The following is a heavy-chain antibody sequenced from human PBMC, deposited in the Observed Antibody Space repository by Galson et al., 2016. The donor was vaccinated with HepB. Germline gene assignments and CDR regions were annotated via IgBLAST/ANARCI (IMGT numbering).Heavy chain of an antibody. CDR2: VNPGNSNT. CDR3: ARAVSRGPTSSGMDV. Sequence: SVKVSCKAFGYPFSDYDIHWVRQAPGQRLEWMGWVNPGNSNTKYSQKFQGRATFTKDTSANTAYMELSSLRSEDTAVYFCARAVSRGPTSSGMDVWGHGTTVIVSS. V-gene: IGHV1-3*01. D-gene: IGHD2-2*01. CDR1: GYPFSDYD. J-gene: IGHJ6*02.